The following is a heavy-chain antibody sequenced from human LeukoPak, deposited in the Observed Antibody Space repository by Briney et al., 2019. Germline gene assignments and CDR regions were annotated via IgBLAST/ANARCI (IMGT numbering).Heavy chain of an antibody. V-gene: IGHV3-23*01. CDR1: GFTFNTYA. CDR3: AKKLVGSYPFDY. D-gene: IGHD1-26*01. CDR2: ISGSGGTS. Sequence: GGSLRLSCAASGFTFNTYAMSWVRQAPGKGLEWVSFISGSGGTSTYADSVKGRFTISRDNSKNTMYLQMNSLRAEDTAVYYCAKKLVGSYPFDYWGQGTLVTVSS. J-gene: IGHJ4*02.